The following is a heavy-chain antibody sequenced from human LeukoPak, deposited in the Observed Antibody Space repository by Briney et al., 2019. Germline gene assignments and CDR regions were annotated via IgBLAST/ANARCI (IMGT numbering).Heavy chain of an antibody. CDR2: VSGADGST. D-gene: IGHD1-26*01. Sequence: SRRLACAAAGFTFSNYAMGWVRQAPGGGLGWVSAVSGADGSTYYTDSVKGRFYMSRDKSKNTLSLQMNNLRVDDTAVYYCAKDTKWELNAYYIDYWGQGTLVTVSS. CDR3: AKDTKWELNAYYIDY. CDR1: GFTFSNYA. V-gene: IGHV3-23*01. J-gene: IGHJ4*02.